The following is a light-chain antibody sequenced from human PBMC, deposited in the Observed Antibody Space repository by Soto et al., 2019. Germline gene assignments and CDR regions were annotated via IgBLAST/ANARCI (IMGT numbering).Light chain of an antibody. Sequence: DIQMTQSPSSLSASVGDRVTITCRASQSISSYLNWYQHKPGKAPNLLIYAASTLQSGVPSRFSGSGSGTDFTLTISSLQPEDFETYYCQQSYSTPPKFGQGTKVEIK. CDR3: QQSYSTPPK. CDR2: AAS. V-gene: IGKV1-39*01. CDR1: QSISSY. J-gene: IGKJ1*01.